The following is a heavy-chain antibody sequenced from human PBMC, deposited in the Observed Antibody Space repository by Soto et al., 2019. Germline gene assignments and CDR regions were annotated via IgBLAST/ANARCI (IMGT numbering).Heavy chain of an antibody. CDR1: GFTLSSNG. J-gene: IGHJ3*02. CDR2: ISHDGSNK. CDR3: AKDRIHDWNPRGAFDT. Sequence: PGGSLRLSCAASGFTLSSNGMHWVRQAPGKGLEWVAVISHDGSNKYYADSVKGRFTISRDNSKSTLYLQMNSLRVEDTAVYYCAKDRIHDWNPRGAFDTWGQGTVLTVSS. V-gene: IGHV3-30*18. D-gene: IGHD1-1*01.